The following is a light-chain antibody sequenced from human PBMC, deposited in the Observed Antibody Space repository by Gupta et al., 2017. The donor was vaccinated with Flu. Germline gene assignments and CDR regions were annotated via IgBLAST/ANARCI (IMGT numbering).Light chain of an antibody. CDR1: ALPKQY. J-gene: IGLJ2*01. Sequence: YELTQPPSVSVSPGQTARITCSGDALPKQYAYWYQQKPGQAPVLVIYKDSERPSGIPERFSGSSSGTTVTLTISGVQAEDEADYYCQSADSSGTYPIFGGGTKLTVL. V-gene: IGLV3-25*02. CDR2: KDS. CDR3: QSADSSGTYPI.